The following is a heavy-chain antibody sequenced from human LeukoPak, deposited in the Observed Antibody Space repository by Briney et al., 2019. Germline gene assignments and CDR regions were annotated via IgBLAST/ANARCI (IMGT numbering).Heavy chain of an antibody. CDR1: GGSFSGYY. CDR2: INHSGNT. Sequence: SETLSLTCAVYGGSFSGYYWSWIRQPPGKGLEWIGEINHSGNTNYNPSLNSRVTISVDTSKNQFSLKLSSVTAADTAVYYCARGGDIVVVPAATGPKGTFDYWGQGTLVTVSS. CDR3: ARGGDIVVVPAATGPKGTFDY. D-gene: IGHD2-2*01. V-gene: IGHV4-34*01. J-gene: IGHJ4*02.